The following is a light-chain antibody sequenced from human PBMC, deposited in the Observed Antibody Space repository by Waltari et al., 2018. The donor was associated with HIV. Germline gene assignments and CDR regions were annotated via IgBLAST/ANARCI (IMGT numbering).Light chain of an antibody. Sequence: SYELTQPPSVSVSPGQTASITCSGDKLGDKYVSWYQQRPGQSPVLLIYQDTKRPSGIPERFSGSNAGNTATLTISGAQAMDESDYYCQASDTGTVFGGGTKLTVL. V-gene: IGLV3-1*01. CDR3: QASDTGTV. CDR1: KLGDKY. CDR2: QDT. J-gene: IGLJ2*01.